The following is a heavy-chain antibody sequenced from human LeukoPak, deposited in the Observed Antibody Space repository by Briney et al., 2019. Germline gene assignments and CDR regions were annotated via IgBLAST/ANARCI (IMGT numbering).Heavy chain of an antibody. CDR1: GGSISSSSYY. CDR3: QGTVDTAMVTVDY. Sequence: SETLSLTCTVSGGSISSSSYYWGWIRQPPGKGLEWIGSIYYSGSTYYNPSLKSRVTISVDTSKNQFSLKLSSVTAADTAVYYCQGTVDTAMVTVDYWGQGTLVTVSS. V-gene: IGHV4-39*01. J-gene: IGHJ4*02. CDR2: IYYSGST. D-gene: IGHD5-18*01.